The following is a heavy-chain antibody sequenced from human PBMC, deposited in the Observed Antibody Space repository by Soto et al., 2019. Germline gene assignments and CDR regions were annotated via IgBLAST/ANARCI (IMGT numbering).Heavy chain of an antibody. J-gene: IGHJ3*02. CDR1: GFTFSSYW. D-gene: IGHD2-2*01. CDR3: ARTRFLGYCISTSCPWAFDI. V-gene: IGHV3-7*01. CDR2: IKQDGSEK. Sequence: GGSLRLSCAASGFTFSSYWMSWVRQAPGKGLEWVANIKQDGSEKYYVDSVKGRFTISRDNAKNSLYLQMNSLRAEDTAVYYCARTRFLGYCISTSCPWAFDIWGQGTMVTVSS.